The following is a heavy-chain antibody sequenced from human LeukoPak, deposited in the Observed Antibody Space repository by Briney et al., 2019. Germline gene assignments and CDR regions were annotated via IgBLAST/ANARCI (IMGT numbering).Heavy chain of an antibody. CDR1: GYTFTGYY. D-gene: IGHD2-15*01. Sequence: GASVKVSCKASGYTFTGYYMHWVRQAPGQGPEWMGWINPNSGGTNYAQKFQGRVTMTRDTSISTAYMELSRLRSDDTAVYYCARDYYCSGGSCSLFDYWGQGTLVTVSS. J-gene: IGHJ4*02. CDR2: INPNSGGT. V-gene: IGHV1-2*02. CDR3: ARDYYCSGGSCSLFDY.